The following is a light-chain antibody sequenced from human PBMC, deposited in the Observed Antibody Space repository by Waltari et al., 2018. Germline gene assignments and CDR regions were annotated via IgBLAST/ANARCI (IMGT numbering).Light chain of an antibody. CDR3: QQYGSSVMYT. CDR2: CAS. CDR1: QSLTRRY. V-gene: IGKV3-20*01. J-gene: IGKJ2*01. Sequence: EIVLTQSPGTLSLSPGERATLSCRASQSLTRRYLAWYQQKPGQAPRLLIYCASSRAAGIPDRFSGSGSGTDFTLTSSRLEPEDFAVYYCQQYGSSVMYTFGQGTKLEIK.